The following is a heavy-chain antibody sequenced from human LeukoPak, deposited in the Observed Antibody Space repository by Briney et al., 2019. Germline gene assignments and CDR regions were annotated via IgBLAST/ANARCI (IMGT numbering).Heavy chain of an antibody. V-gene: IGHV1-8*03. CDR2: MNPNSGNT. CDR3: ARVAYTGSYWGGRDFDY. D-gene: IGHD1-26*01. J-gene: IGHJ4*02. CDR1: GYTFTSYD. Sequence: AASVKVSCKASGYTFTSYDINWVRQATGQGLEWMGWMNPNSGNTGYAQKFQGRVTITRNTSISTAYMELSSLRSDDTAVYYCARVAYTGSYWGGRDFDYWGQGTLVTVSS.